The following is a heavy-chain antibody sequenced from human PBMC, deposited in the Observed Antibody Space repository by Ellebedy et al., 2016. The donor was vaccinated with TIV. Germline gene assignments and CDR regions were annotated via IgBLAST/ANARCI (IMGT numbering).Heavy chain of an antibody. CDR1: GGSFSGYY. CDR3: ARGPSSWYLGY. V-gene: IGHV4-34*01. J-gene: IGHJ4*02. Sequence: MPSETLSLTCAVYGGSFSGYYWSWVRQPPGKGLEWIGEINHSGSTNYNPSLKSRVTVSVDMPKNQFSLNLSSVTAADTAVYYCARGPSSWYLGYWGQGTLVTVSS. D-gene: IGHD6-13*01. CDR2: INHSGST.